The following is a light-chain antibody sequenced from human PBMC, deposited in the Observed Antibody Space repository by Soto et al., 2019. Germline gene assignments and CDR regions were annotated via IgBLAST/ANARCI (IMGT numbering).Light chain of an antibody. CDR2: DAS. CDR3: HTYNSYPWL. Sequence: DIQMTQSPSTLSASVGDRVTITCRASQSISSWLAWYQQKPGKAPKLLIYDASSLESGVPSRFSGSGSGTEFTLTISSLQPDDFANYYSHTYNSYPWLFG. CDR1: QSISSW. J-gene: IGKJ4*02. V-gene: IGKV1-5*01.